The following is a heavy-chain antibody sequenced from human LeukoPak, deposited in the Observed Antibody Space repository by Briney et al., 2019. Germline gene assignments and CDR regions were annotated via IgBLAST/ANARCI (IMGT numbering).Heavy chain of an antibody. D-gene: IGHD3-16*01. J-gene: IGHJ4*02. V-gene: IGHV4-38-2*02. CDR1: GYSISSGYY. CDR2: IYHSGST. CDR3: ARGGVMYGDY. Sequence: SETLSLTCTVSGYSISSGYYWGWIRQPPGKGLEWIGSIYHSGSTYYNPSLKSRVTISVDTSKNQLSLKLSSVTAADTAVYYCARGGVMYGDYWGQGTLVTVSP.